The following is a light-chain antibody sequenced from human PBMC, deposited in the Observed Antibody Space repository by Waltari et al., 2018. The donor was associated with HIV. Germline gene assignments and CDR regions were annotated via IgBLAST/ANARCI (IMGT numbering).Light chain of an antibody. CDR3: QQRRNWPPGAT. CDR2: GAS. J-gene: IGKJ4*01. Sequence: EIVLTQSPATLSLSPGERATLSCRASQSVSSYLAWYQQKPGQAPKPLIYGASNRATGIPARFSGSGSGTDFTLTISSLEPEDFAVYYCQQRRNWPPGATFGGGTKVEIK. CDR1: QSVSSY. V-gene: IGKV3-11*01.